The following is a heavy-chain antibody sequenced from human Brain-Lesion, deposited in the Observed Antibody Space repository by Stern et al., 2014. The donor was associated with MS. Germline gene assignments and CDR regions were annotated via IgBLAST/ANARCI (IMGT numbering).Heavy chain of an antibody. CDR1: GFTFGDYA. V-gene: IGHV3-9*01. Sequence: EVHLVESGGDLVQPGRSLRLSCAAFGFTFGDYAMHWVRQAPGKGLEWVAGISWNSGTIGYADSVKGRFTTSRDNAYSSLYLQMNRLRPEDTALYYCARDITGSSAYFAYWGQGTLVTVSS. CDR2: ISWNSGTI. D-gene: IGHD1-14*01. J-gene: IGHJ4*02. CDR3: ARDITGSSAYFAY.